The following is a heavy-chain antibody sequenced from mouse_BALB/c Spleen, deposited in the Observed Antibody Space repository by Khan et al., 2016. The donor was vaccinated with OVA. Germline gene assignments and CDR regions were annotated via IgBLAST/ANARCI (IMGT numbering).Heavy chain of an antibody. CDR2: IWGGGST. V-gene: IGHV2-6-5*01. CDR1: GFSLTDYG. D-gene: IGHD1-1*01. CDR3: AKEDYGSSSFDY. J-gene: IGHJ2*01. Sequence: QVQLKESGPGLVAPSQSLSITCTVSGFSLTDYGVSWIRQPPGKGLEWLCVIWGGGSTYYNSTLKSRLSIRKDNSKSQVFFKMNSLQTDDTAMYYCAKEDYGSSSFDYWGQGTTLTVSS.